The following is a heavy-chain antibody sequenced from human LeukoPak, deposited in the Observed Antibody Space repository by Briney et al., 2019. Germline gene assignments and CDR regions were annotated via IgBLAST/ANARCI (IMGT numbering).Heavy chain of an antibody. CDR3: ARGRYSYGWQRGFDY. CDR2: INHSGST. Sequence: SETLSLTCAVYGGSFSGYYWSWIRQPPGKGLEWIGEINHSGSTNYNPSLKSRVTISVDTSKNQFSLKLSSVTAADTAVYYCARGRYSYGWQRGFDYWGQGTLVTVSS. V-gene: IGHV4-34*01. J-gene: IGHJ4*02. CDR1: GGSFSGYY. D-gene: IGHD5-18*01.